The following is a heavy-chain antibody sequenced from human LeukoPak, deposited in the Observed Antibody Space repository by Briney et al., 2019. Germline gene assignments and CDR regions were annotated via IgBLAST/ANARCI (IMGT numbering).Heavy chain of an antibody. CDR2: ISWNSGSI. V-gene: IGHV3-9*01. J-gene: IGHJ3*02. CDR1: GFTFDDYA. D-gene: IGHD3-22*01. CDR3: ARTRNYYDSSGYQDAFDI. Sequence: GGSLRLSCAASGFTFDDYAMHWVRQAPGKGLEWVSGISWNSGSIGYADSGKGRFTISRDNGKNALYLQMNSLRAEDTAVYYCARTRNYYDSSGYQDAFDIWGQGTMVTVSS.